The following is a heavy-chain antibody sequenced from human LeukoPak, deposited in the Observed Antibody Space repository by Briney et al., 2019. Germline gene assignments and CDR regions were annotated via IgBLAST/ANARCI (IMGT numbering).Heavy chain of an antibody. J-gene: IGHJ4*02. Sequence: PSETLSLTCTVSGGPISSYYWSWIRQPPVKGLEWIGNIYYSGSTNYNPSLKSRVTISVDTSKNQFSLKLSSVTAADTAVYYCVRDARSGWHFDYWGQGTLVTVSS. D-gene: IGHD6-19*01. CDR1: GGPISSYY. CDR3: VRDARSGWHFDY. V-gene: IGHV4-59*01. CDR2: IYYSGST.